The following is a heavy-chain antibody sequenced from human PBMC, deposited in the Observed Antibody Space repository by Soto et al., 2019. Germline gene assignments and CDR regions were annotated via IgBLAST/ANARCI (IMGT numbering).Heavy chain of an antibody. V-gene: IGHV3-23*01. D-gene: IGHD1-1*01. J-gene: IGHJ4*02. CDR3: AKLLDTTKCASEKLDS. CDR2: ISDSGDNT. Sequence: EVQLLESGGGLVQPGGSLRLSCAASGFTFSSYGMTWVRQAAGKGLEWVSTISDSGDNTYYADSVRVRFTISRDNSKNTLSLQMNGLRAEDTAVYYCAKLLDTTKCASEKLDSWGQGALVTVSS. CDR1: GFTFSSYG.